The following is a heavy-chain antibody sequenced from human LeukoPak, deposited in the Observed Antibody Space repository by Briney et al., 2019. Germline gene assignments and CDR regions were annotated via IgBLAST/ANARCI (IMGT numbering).Heavy chain of an antibody. CDR3: ARGAYCSGGSCYSDAFDI. Sequence: ASVKVSCKASGGTFSSYAISWVRQAPGQGLEWMGGIIPIFGTANYAQKFQGRVTITADKSTSTAYMELSSLRSEDTAVYYCARGAYCSGGSCYSDAFDIWGQGTMVTVSS. V-gene: IGHV1-69*06. D-gene: IGHD2-15*01. CDR1: GGTFSSYA. J-gene: IGHJ3*02. CDR2: IIPIFGTA.